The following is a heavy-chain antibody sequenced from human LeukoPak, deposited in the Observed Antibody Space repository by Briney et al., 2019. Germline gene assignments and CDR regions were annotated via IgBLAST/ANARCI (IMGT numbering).Heavy chain of an antibody. Sequence: GGSLRLSCAASGFTFNNYWMSWIRQAPGKGLKWAAHINEDGSDKYYVDSVKGRFTISRDNAKNSLYLQMNSLRAEDTAVYYCARDLAGPPQEAFDIWGQGTMVTVSS. J-gene: IGHJ3*02. CDR3: ARDLAGPPQEAFDI. CDR2: INEDGSDK. V-gene: IGHV3-7*01. CDR1: GFTFNNYW.